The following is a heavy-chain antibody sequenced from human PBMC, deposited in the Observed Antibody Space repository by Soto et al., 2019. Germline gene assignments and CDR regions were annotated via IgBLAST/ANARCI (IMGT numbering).Heavy chain of an antibody. V-gene: IGHV1-2*04. Sequence: ASVKVSCKASGGTFSSYTISWVRQAPGQGLEWMGWINPNSGGTNYAQKFQGWVTMTRDTSISTAYMELSRLRSDDTAVYYCARGIAVAGTVDFDYWGQGTLVTVSS. CDR2: INPNSGGT. CDR3: ARGIAVAGTVDFDY. J-gene: IGHJ4*02. D-gene: IGHD6-19*01. CDR1: GGTFSSYT.